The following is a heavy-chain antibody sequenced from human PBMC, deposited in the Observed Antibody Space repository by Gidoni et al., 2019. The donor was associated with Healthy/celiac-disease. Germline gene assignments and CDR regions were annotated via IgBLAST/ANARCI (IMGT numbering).Heavy chain of an antibody. CDR1: GFPFSSYA. CDR3: ATDFWSGYYNRLGVDDY. Sequence: EVQLLESGGGLVQPGGSLRLSCAASGFPFSSYAMSWVRQAPGKGLEWVSAISGSGGSTYYADSVKGRFTISRDNSKNTLYLQMNSLRAEDTAVYYCATDFWSGYYNRLGVDDYWGQGTLVTVSS. V-gene: IGHV3-23*01. J-gene: IGHJ4*02. CDR2: ISGSGGST. D-gene: IGHD3-3*01.